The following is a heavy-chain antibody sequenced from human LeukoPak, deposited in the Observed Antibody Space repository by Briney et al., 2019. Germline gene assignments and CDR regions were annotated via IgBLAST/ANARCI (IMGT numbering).Heavy chain of an antibody. CDR2: MNPNSGNT. Sequence: ASVKVSCKASGYTFTSYDINWVRQATGQGLEWMGWMNPNSGNTGYAQKFQGRVTMTRNTSISTAYMELSSLRSEDTAVYYCATSGGHDYGDYVGWFDPWGQGTLVTVSS. J-gene: IGHJ5*02. CDR3: ATSGGHDYGDYVGWFDP. V-gene: IGHV1-8*01. D-gene: IGHD4-17*01. CDR1: GYTFTSYD.